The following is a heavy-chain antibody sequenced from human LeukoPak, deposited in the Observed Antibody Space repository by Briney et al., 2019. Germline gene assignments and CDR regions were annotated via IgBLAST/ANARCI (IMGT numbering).Heavy chain of an antibody. CDR3: ARGITMISPDAFDI. J-gene: IGHJ3*02. V-gene: IGHV1-69*13. CDR1: GGTFSSYA. CDR2: IIPIFGTA. Sequence: SVKVSCKASGGTFSSYAISWVRQAPGQGLEWMGRIIPIFGTANYAQKFQGRVTITADESTSTAYMEPSSLRSEDTAVYYCARGITMISPDAFDIWGQGTMVTVSS. D-gene: IGHD3-22*01.